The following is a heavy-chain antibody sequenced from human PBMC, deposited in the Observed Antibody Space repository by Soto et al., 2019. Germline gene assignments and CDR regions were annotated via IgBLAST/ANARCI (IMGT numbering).Heavy chain of an antibody. CDR3: AQENPIVTTNYDYHYYGMDV. CDR1: GGTFSTYG. D-gene: IGHD4-4*01. J-gene: IGHJ6*02. Sequence: QVKLVQSGAEVKKPGSSVKVSCKASGGTFSTYGVNWVRQAPGQGLEWMGGIIPLFGTTSYAQKLQGRVTITADESSSIAYMELGSLRSEDTAVYYCAQENPIVTTNYDYHYYGMDVWGQGTTVTVSS. CDR2: IIPLFGTT. V-gene: IGHV1-69*01.